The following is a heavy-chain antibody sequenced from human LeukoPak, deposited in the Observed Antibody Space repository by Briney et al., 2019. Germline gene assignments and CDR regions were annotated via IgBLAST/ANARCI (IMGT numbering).Heavy chain of an antibody. Sequence: PSETLSLTCTVSGGSISSSSYYWGWIRQPPGKGLEWIGSIYYSGSTYYNPSLKSRVTISVDTSKNQFSLKLSSVTAADTAVYYCARHIGWCSSTSCYVWFDPWGQGTLVTVSS. J-gene: IGHJ5*02. CDR3: ARHIGWCSSTSCYVWFDP. CDR2: IYYSGST. V-gene: IGHV4-39*01. CDR1: GGSISSSSYY. D-gene: IGHD2-2*01.